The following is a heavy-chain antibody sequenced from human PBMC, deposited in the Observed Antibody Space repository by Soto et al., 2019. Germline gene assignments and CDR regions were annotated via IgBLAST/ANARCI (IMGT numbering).Heavy chain of an antibody. CDR1: GGTFSSYA. CDR2: IIPIFGTS. D-gene: IGHD4-17*01. Sequence: QVQLVQSGAEVKKPGSSVQVSCKASGGTFSSYAISWVRQAPGQGLEWMGGIIPIFGTSNYAQKFQGRVTITADESTSTAYKELSSLRSGDTAVYYCARDYARGGDYVFYGMDVWGQGTTVTVSS. CDR3: ARDYARGGDYVFYGMDV. J-gene: IGHJ6*02. V-gene: IGHV1-69*01.